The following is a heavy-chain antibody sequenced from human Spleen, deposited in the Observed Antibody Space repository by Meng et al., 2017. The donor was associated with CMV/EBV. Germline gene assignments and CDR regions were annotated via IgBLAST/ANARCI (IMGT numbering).Heavy chain of an antibody. J-gene: IGHJ6*02. V-gene: IGHV3-7*01. CDR3: VRDNHGFGELRQDV. CDR2: IKQDGSER. CDR1: EFTFSGYW. D-gene: IGHD3-10*01. Sequence: GGSLRLSCRGFEFTFSGYWMSWVRQAPGKGLEWVAKIKQDGSERYYVDSVKGRFIISRDNAKKSLYLQMNSLRPEDTALYYCVRDNHGFGELRQDVWGQGTTVTVSS.